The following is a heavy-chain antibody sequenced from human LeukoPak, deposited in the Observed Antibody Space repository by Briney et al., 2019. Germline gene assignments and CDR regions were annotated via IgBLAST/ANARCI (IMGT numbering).Heavy chain of an antibody. CDR1: GFTFSNYA. CDR3: ARDSDEYQWEQPYYFDY. V-gene: IGHV3-30*04. D-gene: IGHD1-26*01. Sequence: PGGSLRLSCAASCAASGFTFSNYAMSWVRQAPGKGLEWVAVISYDGSNKYYADSVKGRFTISRDNSKNTVYLQMNSLRAEDTAVYYCARDSDEYQWEQPYYFDYWGQGTLVTVSS. CDR2: ISYDGSNK. J-gene: IGHJ4*02.